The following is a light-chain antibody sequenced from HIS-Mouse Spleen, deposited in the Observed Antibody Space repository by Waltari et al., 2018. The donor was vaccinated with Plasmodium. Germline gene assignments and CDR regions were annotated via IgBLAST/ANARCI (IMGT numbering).Light chain of an antibody. V-gene: IGLV3-10*01. J-gene: IGLJ3*02. Sequence: SYELTQPPSVSVSPGQTARITCSGDALPKKYAYWYQQKSGQAPVLVIYEDSKRPSGIPWRFSGSSSGTMATLTISGAQVEDEADYYCDSTDSSGNHRVFGGGTKLTVL. CDR1: ALPKKY. CDR2: EDS. CDR3: DSTDSSGNHRV.